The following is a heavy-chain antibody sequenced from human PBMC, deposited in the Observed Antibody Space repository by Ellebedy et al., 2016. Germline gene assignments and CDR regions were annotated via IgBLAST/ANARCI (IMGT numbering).Heavy chain of an antibody. J-gene: IGHJ4*02. CDR2: IIPIFGTA. Sequence: ASVKVSCKASGYTFTGYYMHWVRQAPGQGLEWMGGIIPIFGTANYAQKFQGRVTITADESTSTAYMELSSLRSEDTAVYYCARGKSYGPDTANDYWGQGTLVIVSS. D-gene: IGHD5-18*01. CDR1: GYTFTGYY. CDR3: ARGKSYGPDTANDY. V-gene: IGHV1-69*13.